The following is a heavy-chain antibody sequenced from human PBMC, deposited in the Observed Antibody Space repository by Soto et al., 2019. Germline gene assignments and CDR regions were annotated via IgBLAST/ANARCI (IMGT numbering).Heavy chain of an antibody. CDR2: ITTYNDNT. V-gene: IGHV1-18*01. Sequence: QVQLVQSGAEVKKPGASVKVSCKGSGYTFTSFCMTWVRQAPGQGLEWMGWITTYNDNTNYAQKFQGRVTMTTETSTRTGDMELRSLLSDETAVYYCARAGWVKGYHYVDASDYCGPGTLVTVSS. CDR1: GYTFTSFC. D-gene: IGHD4-17*01. J-gene: IGHJ4*02. CDR3: ARAGWVKGYHYVDASDY.